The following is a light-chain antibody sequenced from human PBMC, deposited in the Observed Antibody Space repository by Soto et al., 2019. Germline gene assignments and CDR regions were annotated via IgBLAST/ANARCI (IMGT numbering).Light chain of an antibody. CDR1: TSNIGNNN. J-gene: IGLJ2*01. CDR3: GTWDTSLTAGV. V-gene: IGLV1-51*01. Sequence: QSVLTQPPSVSAAPGQKVTISCSGSTSNIGNNNVSWYQLVPGTAPKLLIYDNNKRPSGIPDRFSASKSGTSATLGITGLQTGDEADYYCGTWDTSLTAGVFGGGTQLTVL. CDR2: DNN.